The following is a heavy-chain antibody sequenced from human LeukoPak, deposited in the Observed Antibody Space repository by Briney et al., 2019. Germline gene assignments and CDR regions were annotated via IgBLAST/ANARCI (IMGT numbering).Heavy chain of an antibody. CDR3: ARGRYYYGSGSYFPHYYYYYGMDV. V-gene: IGHV4-34*01. J-gene: IGHJ6*02. CDR1: GGSFSGYY. Sequence: SDTLSLTCAVYGGSFSGYYWSWIRQPPGKGLEWIGEINHSGSTNYNPSLKSRVTISVDTSKNQFSLKLSSVTAADTAVYYCARGRYYYGSGSYFPHYYYYYGMDVWGQGTTVTVSS. CDR2: INHSGST. D-gene: IGHD3-10*01.